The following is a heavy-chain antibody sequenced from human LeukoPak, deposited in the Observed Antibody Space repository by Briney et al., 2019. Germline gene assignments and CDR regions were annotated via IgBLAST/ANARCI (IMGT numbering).Heavy chain of an antibody. J-gene: IGHJ4*02. V-gene: IGHV3-23*01. D-gene: IGHD4/OR15-4a*01. Sequence: GGSLRLSCAASGFTFSSYAMSWVRQAPGKGLEWVSAISGSGGSTYYADSVKGRFTISRDNAKNSLYLQMNSLRAEDTAVYYCARYGNDYGYLYWGQGTPVTVSP. CDR3: ARYGNDYGYLY. CDR2: ISGSGGST. CDR1: GFTFSSYA.